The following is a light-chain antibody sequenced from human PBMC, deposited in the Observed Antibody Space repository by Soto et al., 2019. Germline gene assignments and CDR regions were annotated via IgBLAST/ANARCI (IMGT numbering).Light chain of an antibody. Sequence: DIRMTQSPSSLSASVGDRVTITCWASQSVTTYLNWYQQKPGKAPKLLIYVASSLQSGVPSRFSGSGSGTDFALTISSLQPEDSATYFCQQTYSIPPLSFGGGTKVEIK. V-gene: IGKV1-39*01. J-gene: IGKJ4*01. CDR3: QQTYSIPPLS. CDR1: QSVTTY. CDR2: VAS.